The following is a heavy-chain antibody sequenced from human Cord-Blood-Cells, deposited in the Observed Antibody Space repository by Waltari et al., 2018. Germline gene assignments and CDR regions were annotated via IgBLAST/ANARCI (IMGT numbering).Heavy chain of an antibody. Sequence: QLQLQESGPGLVKPSETLSLTCTVSGGSISSSSYYWGWIRQPPGKGLEWIGSIYYSGSTAYNPSLTSRVTIAVDTSKNQFSLKLRSVTAADTAGYYCARRVYCSSTSCYAFDIWGQGTMVTVSS. CDR2: IYYSGST. CDR1: GGSISSSSYY. V-gene: IGHV4-39*01. D-gene: IGHD2-2*01. J-gene: IGHJ3*02. CDR3: ARRVYCSSTSCYAFDI.